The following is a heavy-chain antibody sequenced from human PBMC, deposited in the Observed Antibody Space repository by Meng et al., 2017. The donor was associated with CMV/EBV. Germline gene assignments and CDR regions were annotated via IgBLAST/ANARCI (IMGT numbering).Heavy chain of an antibody. Sequence: GGSLRLSCAASGFTFSTYAMHWVRLVPGKGLEWVAVVSSDGANKYYGDSVKGRFTISRDNSKNTLYLQMNSLRTEDTALYYCARDPHYDFWVEGSNGMDVWGQGTMVTVSS. J-gene: IGHJ6*02. CDR3: ARDPHYDFWVEGSNGMDV. V-gene: IGHV3-30-3*01. D-gene: IGHD3-3*01. CDR1: GFTFSTYA. CDR2: VSSDGANK.